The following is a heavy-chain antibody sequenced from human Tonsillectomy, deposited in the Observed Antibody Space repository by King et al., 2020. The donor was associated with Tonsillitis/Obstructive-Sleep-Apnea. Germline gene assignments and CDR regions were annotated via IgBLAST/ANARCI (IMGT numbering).Heavy chain of an antibody. CDR1: GFNFNTYG. J-gene: IGHJ4*02. V-gene: IGHV3-30*18. D-gene: IGHD2-2*01. CDR2: IPYHGSNK. CDR3: AKDELQLCSSTSCYLIDY. Sequence: VQLVESGGGVVQPGRSLRLSCAASGFNFNTYGMHWVRQAPGKGLEWVALIPYHGSNKYYGDSVKGRFTISRDNSKNTVYLQMNSPRTEDTAVYYCAKDELQLCSSTSCYLIDYWGQGTLVTVSS.